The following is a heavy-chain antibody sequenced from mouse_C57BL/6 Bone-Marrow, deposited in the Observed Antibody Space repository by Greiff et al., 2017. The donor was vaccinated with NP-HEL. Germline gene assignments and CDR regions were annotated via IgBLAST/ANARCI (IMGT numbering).Heavy chain of an antibody. Sequence: DVMLVESGGGLVKPGGSLKLSCAASGFTFSDYGMHWVRQAPEKGLEWVAYISSGSSTIYYADTVKGRFTISRDNAKNTLFLQMTSLRSKDTAMYYCARLGLSFDYWGQGTTLTVSS. D-gene: IGHD4-1*01. V-gene: IGHV5-17*01. J-gene: IGHJ2*01. CDR3: ARLGLSFDY. CDR2: ISSGSSTI. CDR1: GFTFSDYG.